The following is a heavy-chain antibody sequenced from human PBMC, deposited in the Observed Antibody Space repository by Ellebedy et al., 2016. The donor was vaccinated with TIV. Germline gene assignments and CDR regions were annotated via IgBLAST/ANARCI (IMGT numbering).Heavy chain of an antibody. CDR2: IYHSGST. Sequence: SETLSLXCTVSGYSISSGYYWGWIRQPPGKGLEWIGSIYHSGSTYYNPSLKSRVTISVDTSKNQFSLKLSSVTAADTAVYYCARDHGRPSDIVVVPAAHPRGFDYWGQGTLVTVSS. J-gene: IGHJ4*02. V-gene: IGHV4-38-2*02. D-gene: IGHD2-2*01. CDR1: GYSISSGYY. CDR3: ARDHGRPSDIVVVPAAHPRGFDY.